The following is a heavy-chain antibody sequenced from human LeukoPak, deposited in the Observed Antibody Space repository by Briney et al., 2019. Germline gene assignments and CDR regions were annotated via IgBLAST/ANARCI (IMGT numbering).Heavy chain of an antibody. CDR1: GASVSTYY. Sequence: PSETLSLTCTVSGASVSTYYWTWIRQPPGKGLEWIGYIYYSGGTNYNPSLKSRVTISLDTSKNQFSLKLSSVTAADTAVYYCARVDYGDSSFDYWGQGTLVTVSS. J-gene: IGHJ4*02. D-gene: IGHD4-17*01. V-gene: IGHV4-59*02. CDR3: ARVDYGDSSFDY. CDR2: IYYSGGT.